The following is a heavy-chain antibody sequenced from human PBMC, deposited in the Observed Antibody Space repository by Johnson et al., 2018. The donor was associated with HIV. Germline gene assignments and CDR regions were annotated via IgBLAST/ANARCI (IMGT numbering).Heavy chain of an antibody. J-gene: IGHJ3*02. CDR2: ISGGST. V-gene: IGHV3-38-3*01. CDR1: GFTVSSNE. CDR3: ARERPAYSSSSSHAFDI. D-gene: IGHD6-6*01. Sequence: VQLVESGGGVVRPGGSLRLSCAASGFTVSSNEMSWVRQAPGKGLEWVSSISGGSTYYADSRQGRFTISRDNSKNTLYLQMNSLRAEDTAVYYWARERPAYSSSSSHAFDIWGQGTMVTVSS.